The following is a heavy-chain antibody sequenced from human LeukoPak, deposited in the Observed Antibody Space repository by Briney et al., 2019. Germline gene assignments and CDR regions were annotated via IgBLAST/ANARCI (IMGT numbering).Heavy chain of an antibody. CDR3: AADGKDTATFDY. CDR1: GFTFTSSA. Sequence: SVTVSCKASGFTFTSSAMQWVRQARGQRLEWIGWIVVGSGNTNYAQKFQERVTITRDMSTSTAYMELSSLRSEDTAVYYCAADGKDTATFDYWGQGTLVTVSS. J-gene: IGHJ4*02. V-gene: IGHV1-58*02. CDR2: IVVGSGNT. D-gene: IGHD5-18*01.